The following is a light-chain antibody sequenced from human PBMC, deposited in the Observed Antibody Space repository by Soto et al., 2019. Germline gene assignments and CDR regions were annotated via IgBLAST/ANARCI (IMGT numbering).Light chain of an antibody. CDR2: DTS. Sequence: EIVLTQSPATLSLSPGERATLSCRASQIFSSYLVWYQQKPGQPPRLLIYDTSNRATGIPARFSGSGSATDFTLTISSLEPEDFAVYYCQQRNNWPPHTFGQGTKLEIK. CDR1: QIFSSY. CDR3: QQRNNWPPHT. V-gene: IGKV3-11*01. J-gene: IGKJ2*01.